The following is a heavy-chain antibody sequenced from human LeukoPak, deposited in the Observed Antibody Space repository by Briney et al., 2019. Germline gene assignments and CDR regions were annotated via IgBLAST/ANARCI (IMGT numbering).Heavy chain of an antibody. J-gene: IGHJ4*02. V-gene: IGHV3-23*01. CDR1: GFTFKSYG. CDR3: ARKVAVAMDLDY. Sequence: GGSLRLSCAASGFTFKSYGMAWVRQVPGKGLEWVSSITGAGSSTKYADSVSGRFTISRDNSKNTLSLQMTGLRAEDTAVYYCARKVAVAMDLDYWGQGTLVTVSS. CDR2: ITGAGSST. D-gene: IGHD5-18*01.